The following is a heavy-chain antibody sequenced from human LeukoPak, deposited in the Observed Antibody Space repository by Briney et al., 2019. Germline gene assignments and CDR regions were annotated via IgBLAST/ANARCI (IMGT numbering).Heavy chain of an antibody. J-gene: IGHJ4*02. CDR2: ISGSGDNT. CDR1: GFTFSSYA. Sequence: GGSLRLSCAASGFTFSSYAMSWARQVPGKGLEWVSSISGSGDNTYYADSVKGRFTISRDNSKNTLFLQMNSLKADDTAVYYCAKGGGGVLASWGQGTLVTVSS. V-gene: IGHV3-23*01. D-gene: IGHD3-16*01. CDR3: AKGGGGVLAS.